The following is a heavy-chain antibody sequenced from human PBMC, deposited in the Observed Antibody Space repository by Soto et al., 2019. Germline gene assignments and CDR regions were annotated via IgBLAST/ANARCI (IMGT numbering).Heavy chain of an antibody. CDR3: ARGLRYFAWVYDAFYL. CDR2: ISGGGGST. J-gene: IGHJ3*01. CDR1: GFTFISYA. V-gene: IGHV3-23*01. D-gene: IGHD3-9*01. Sequence: EVQLLESGGGLVQPGWSLRLSCAASGFTFISYAMSWVRQAPGKGLEWVSAISGGGGSTYYAGSVKGRFTISRDNSKNTLYLQMNSLRAGDTAVYYCARGLRYFAWVYDAFYLWGQGTIVTVSS.